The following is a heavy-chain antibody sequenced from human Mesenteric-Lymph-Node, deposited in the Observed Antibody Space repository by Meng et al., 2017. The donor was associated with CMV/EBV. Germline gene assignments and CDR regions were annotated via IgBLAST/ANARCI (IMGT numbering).Heavy chain of an antibody. Sequence: SLKISCAASGFTFSSSAMHWVRQAPGKGLEWVAVISYDGSNKYYADSVKGRFTISRDNSKNTLYLQMNSLRAEDTAVYYCAREPNRPTYYDFWSGYYNPLNYYYYYGMDVWGQGTTVTVSS. J-gene: IGHJ6*02. D-gene: IGHD3-3*01. V-gene: IGHV3-30-3*01. CDR3: AREPNRPTYYDFWSGYYNPLNYYYYYGMDV. CDR1: GFTFSSSA. CDR2: ISYDGSNK.